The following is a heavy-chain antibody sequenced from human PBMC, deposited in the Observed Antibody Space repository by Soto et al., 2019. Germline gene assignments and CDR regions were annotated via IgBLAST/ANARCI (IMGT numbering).Heavy chain of an antibody. Sequence: SETLSLTCTVSGGSISSHYWIWMRQPPGKGLEYIGYIYSSGSTNYNPSLKSRVTISIDTSKSQFSLKVSSVTAADTAVYYCARGGSSGWFYFDYWGLGTLVTVSS. J-gene: IGHJ4*02. D-gene: IGHD6-19*01. CDR2: IYSSGST. CDR1: GGSISSHY. CDR3: ARGGSSGWFYFDY. V-gene: IGHV4-59*11.